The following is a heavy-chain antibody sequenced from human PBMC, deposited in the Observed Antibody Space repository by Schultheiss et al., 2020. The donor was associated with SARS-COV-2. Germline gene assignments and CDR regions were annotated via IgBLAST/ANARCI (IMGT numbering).Heavy chain of an antibody. Sequence: SETLSLTCTVSGGSISSSSYYWGWIRQPPGKGLEWIGSIYYSGSTYYNPSPKSRVTISVDTSKNQFSLKLSSVTAADTAVYYCARHAAPYYYYYYMDVWGKGTTVTVAS. V-gene: IGHV4-39*01. CDR2: IYYSGST. D-gene: IGHD6-25*01. CDR3: ARHAAPYYYYYYMDV. J-gene: IGHJ6*03. CDR1: GGSISSSSYY.